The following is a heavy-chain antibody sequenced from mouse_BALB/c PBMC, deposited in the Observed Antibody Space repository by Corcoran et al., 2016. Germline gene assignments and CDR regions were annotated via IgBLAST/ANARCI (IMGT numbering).Heavy chain of an antibody. CDR3: ASSSGYAWFAY. CDR1: GFNIKDTY. J-gene: IGHJ3*01. V-gene: IGHV14-3*02. Sequence: EVQLQQSGAELVKPGASVKLYCTASGFNIKDTYMHWVKQRPEQGLEWIGRIDPANGNTKYDPKFQGKATITADTSSNTAYLQLSSLTSEDTAVYYCASSSGYAWFAYWGQGTLVTVSA. CDR2: IDPANGNT. D-gene: IGHD3-1*01.